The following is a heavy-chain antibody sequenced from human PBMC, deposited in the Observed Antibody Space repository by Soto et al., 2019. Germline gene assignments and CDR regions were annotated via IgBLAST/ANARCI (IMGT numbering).Heavy chain of an antibody. V-gene: IGHV1-69*13. CDR1: GGTFSSYA. CDR2: IIPIFGTA. Sequence: SVKVSCKASGGTFSSYAISWVRQAPGQGLEWMGGIIPIFGTANYAQKFQGRVTITADESTSTAYMELSSLRSEDTAVYYCARGPWSGYSSWGYLDYWGQGTLATVSS. J-gene: IGHJ4*02. CDR3: ARGPWSGYSSWGYLDY. D-gene: IGHD3-3*01.